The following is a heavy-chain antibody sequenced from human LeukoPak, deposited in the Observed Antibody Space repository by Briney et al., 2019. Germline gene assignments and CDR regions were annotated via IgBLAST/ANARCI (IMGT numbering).Heavy chain of an antibody. CDR3: AKWMILVVHAVDY. V-gene: IGHV3-23*01. Sequence: GGSLRLSCAASGFTFSSYAMSWVRQAPGKGLEWVSAISCSGGSTYYADSVKGRFTSSRDNSKNTLYLQMNSLRAEDMAVYYCAKWMILVVHAVDYWGQGTLVTVSS. J-gene: IGHJ4*02. CDR1: GFTFSSYA. CDR2: ISCSGGST. D-gene: IGHD3-22*01.